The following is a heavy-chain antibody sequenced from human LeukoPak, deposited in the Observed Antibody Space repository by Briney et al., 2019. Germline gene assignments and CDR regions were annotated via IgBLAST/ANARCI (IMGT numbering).Heavy chain of an antibody. CDR1: GYTFTGYY. CDR3: ARGDLTNYYYYMDV. D-gene: IGHD1/OR15-1a*01. J-gene: IGHJ6*03. V-gene: IGHV1-2*02. Sequence: ASVKVSCKASGYTFTGYYMHWVRQAPGQGLEWMGWINPNSGGTNYAQKFQGRVTMTRDTSISTAYMEPSRLRSDDTAVYYCARGDLTNYYYYMDVWGKGTTVTVSS. CDR2: INPNSGGT.